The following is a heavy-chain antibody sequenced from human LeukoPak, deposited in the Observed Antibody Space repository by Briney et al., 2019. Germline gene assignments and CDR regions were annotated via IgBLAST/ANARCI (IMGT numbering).Heavy chain of an antibody. Sequence: GSLRLSCAASGFTFSTFSMNWVRQAPGKGLEWVSYISSSGHTIYYADSVKGRFTISRDNAKNSLYLQMNSLRDEDTAVYYCTRVYLERLTAGYFDHWGQGTLVTVSP. CDR1: GFTFSTFS. D-gene: IGHD2-8*01. CDR3: TRVYLERLTAGYFDH. J-gene: IGHJ4*02. V-gene: IGHV3-48*02. CDR2: ISSSGHTI.